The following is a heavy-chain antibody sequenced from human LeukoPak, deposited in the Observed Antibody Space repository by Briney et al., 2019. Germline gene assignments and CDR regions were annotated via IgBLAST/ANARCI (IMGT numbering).Heavy chain of an antibody. Sequence: GESLRLSCAVSRFTLSGYTMNCVRQAPEEGLEWVSSISSSSSYIYYAASVKGRFTISRDNAKNSLSLQMNSLRTEDTAVYYCARDWEGTSLSHFDYWGQGTLVTVSS. CDR2: ISSSSSYI. V-gene: IGHV3-21*01. D-gene: IGHD1-26*01. J-gene: IGHJ4*02. CDR3: ARDWEGTSLSHFDY. CDR1: RFTLSGYT.